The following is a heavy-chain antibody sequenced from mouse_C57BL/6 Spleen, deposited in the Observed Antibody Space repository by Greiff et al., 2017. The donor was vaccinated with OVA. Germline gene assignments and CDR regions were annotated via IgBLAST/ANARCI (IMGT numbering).Heavy chain of an antibody. Sequence: VNLVESGPELVKPGASVKLSCKASGYTFTSYDINWVKQRPGQGLEWIGWIYPRDGSTKYNEKFKGKATLTVDTSSSTAYMELHSLTSEDSAVYFCATNWDWFAYWGQGTLVTVSA. CDR1: GYTFTSYD. D-gene: IGHD4-1*01. CDR3: ATNWDWFAY. J-gene: IGHJ3*01. CDR2: IYPRDGST. V-gene: IGHV1-85*01.